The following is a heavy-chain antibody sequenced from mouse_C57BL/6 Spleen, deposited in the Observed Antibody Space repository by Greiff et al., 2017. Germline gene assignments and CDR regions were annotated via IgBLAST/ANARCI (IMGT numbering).Heavy chain of an antibody. Sequence: VQLQQSGPELVKPGASVKISCKASGYSFTDYNMNWVKQSNGKSLEWIGVINPNYGTTSYNQKFKGKATLTVDQSSSTAYMQLNSLTSEDSAVYYCARRTTVVVQPFYYAMDYWGQGTSVTVSS. CDR3: ARRTTVVVQPFYYAMDY. J-gene: IGHJ4*01. V-gene: IGHV1-39*01. D-gene: IGHD1-1*01. CDR2: INPNYGTT. CDR1: GYSFTDYN.